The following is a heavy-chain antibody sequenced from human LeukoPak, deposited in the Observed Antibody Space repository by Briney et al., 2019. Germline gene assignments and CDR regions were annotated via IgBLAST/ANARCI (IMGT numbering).Heavy chain of an antibody. CDR1: GFTFSSYS. CDR3: AKDLDVEMATITSYFDY. Sequence: GGSLRLSCEASGFTFSSYSMSWVRQAPGKGLEWVSYISNSGSTMYYADSVKGRFTISRDNAKNSLYLQMNSLRAEDTAVYYCAKDLDVEMATITSYFDYWGQGTLVTVSS. D-gene: IGHD5-24*01. J-gene: IGHJ4*02. V-gene: IGHV3-48*04. CDR2: ISNSGSTM.